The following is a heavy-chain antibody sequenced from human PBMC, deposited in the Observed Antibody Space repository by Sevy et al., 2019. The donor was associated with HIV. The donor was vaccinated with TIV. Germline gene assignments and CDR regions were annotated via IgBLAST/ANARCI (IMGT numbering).Heavy chain of an antibody. CDR2: TYYRSKWYN. J-gene: IGHJ3*02. CDR3: ARDLRTTHPNAFDI. D-gene: IGHD1-1*01. CDR1: GDSVSSNSAA. V-gene: IGHV6-1*01. Sequence: KQSQTLSLTCAISGDSVSSNSAAWNWIRQSPSRGLEWLGRTYYRSKWYNDYAVSVKSRITINTDTSKNQFSLQLNSVTPEDTAVYYCARDLRTTHPNAFDIWGQGTMVTVSS.